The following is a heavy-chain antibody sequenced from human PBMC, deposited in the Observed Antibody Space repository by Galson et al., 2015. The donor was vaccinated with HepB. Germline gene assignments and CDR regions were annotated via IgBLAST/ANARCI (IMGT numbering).Heavy chain of an antibody. D-gene: IGHD3-22*01. CDR2: IWYDGSNE. CDR1: GFMFSSYG. J-gene: IGHJ6*02. CDR3: ARDDSSRDYYYYGMDV. Sequence: SLRLSCAASGFMFSSYGMHWVRQAPGKGLEWVAVIWYDGSNEYYTDSVKGRFTISRDNSKNTLYLQMNSLRAEDTAVYYCARDDSSRDYYYYGMDVWGQGTTVTVSS. V-gene: IGHV3-33*01.